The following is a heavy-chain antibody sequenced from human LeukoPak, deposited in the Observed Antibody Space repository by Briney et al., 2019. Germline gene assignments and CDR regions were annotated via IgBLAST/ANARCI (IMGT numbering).Heavy chain of an antibody. V-gene: IGHV3-9*01. CDR1: GITFDDYA. CDR3: AKDHNPGGPGLQLDY. Sequence: GGSLRLSCAASGITFDDYAMHWVRQAPGKGLEWVSGISWNSGSIGYVDSVKGRFTISRDNAKNSLYLQMNSLRAEDTALYYCAKDHNPGGPGLQLDYWGQGTLVTVSS. CDR2: ISWNSGSI. D-gene: IGHD5-24*01. J-gene: IGHJ4*02.